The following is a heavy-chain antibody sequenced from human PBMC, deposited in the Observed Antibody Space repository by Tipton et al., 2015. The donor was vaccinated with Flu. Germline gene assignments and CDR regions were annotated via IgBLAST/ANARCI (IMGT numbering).Heavy chain of an antibody. D-gene: IGHD1-20*01. CDR3: ARVVLNWNLTWCFDR. J-gene: IGHJ2*01. CDR2: ISGHNGNT. CDR1: GYPFSTYG. V-gene: IGHV1-18*01. Sequence: QVQLVQSGAEVKKPGASVKVSCKASGYPFSTYGISWVRQAPGQGLEWMGWISGHNGNTNYVQRLQGRVTMTTDTSTTTAYMELRSLRSDDTAVYYCARVVLNWNLTWCFDRWGRGTLLSVSS.